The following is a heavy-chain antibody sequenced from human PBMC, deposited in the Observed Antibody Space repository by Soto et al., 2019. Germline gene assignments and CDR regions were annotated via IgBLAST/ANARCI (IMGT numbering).Heavy chain of an antibody. CDR2: INHSGST. D-gene: IGHD6-13*01. CDR3: ARKRSSSWYYYYYGMDV. Sequence: ASETLSLTCAVYGGSFSGYYWSWIRQPPGKGLEWIGEINHSGSTNYNPSLKSRVTISVDRSKNQFSLKLSSVTAADTAVYYCARKRSSSWYYYYYGMDVWGQGTTVTVSS. J-gene: IGHJ6*02. V-gene: IGHV4-34*01. CDR1: GGSFSGYY.